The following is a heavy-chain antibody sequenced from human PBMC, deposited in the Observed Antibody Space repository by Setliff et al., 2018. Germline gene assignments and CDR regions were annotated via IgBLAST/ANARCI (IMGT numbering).Heavy chain of an antibody. CDR2: ISSSGST. CDR1: GESFSGYF. Sequence: PSETLSLTCAVYGESFSGYFWSWIRQTPEKGLEWIGSISSSGSTYYNPPLKRQVTISVDTSRNQFSLELRSVTVADTATYYCVRPGGTTVVARHFDYWGSGILVTVSS. J-gene: IGHJ4*01. CDR3: VRPGGTTVVARHFDY. D-gene: IGHD2-15*01. V-gene: IGHV4-34*01.